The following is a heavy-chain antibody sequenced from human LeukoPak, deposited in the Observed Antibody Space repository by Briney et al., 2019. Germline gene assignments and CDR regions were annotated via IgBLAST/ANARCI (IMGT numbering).Heavy chain of an antibody. V-gene: IGHV3-30*02. CDR1: GFTFRNYG. J-gene: IGHJ4*02. Sequence: GGSLRLSCSTSGFTFRNYGMHWVRQAPGKGLEWVAVIWHDGSEKYYGDSVKGRFTISRDNSKNTLYLQVNSLRPEDTAVYYCAKDPSSVWYYFDYWGQGTLVTVSS. D-gene: IGHD6-19*01. CDR2: IWHDGSEK. CDR3: AKDPSSVWYYFDY.